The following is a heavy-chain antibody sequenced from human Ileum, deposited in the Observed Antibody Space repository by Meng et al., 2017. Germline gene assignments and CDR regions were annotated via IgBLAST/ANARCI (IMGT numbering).Heavy chain of an antibody. CDR2: IYHSGAF. D-gene: IGHD2-21*01. J-gene: IGHJ4*02. CDR1: GDSISTNW. Sequence: QGHREDAGPGLVKPAGTLSLTCAVSGDSISTNWWNWVRQPPGKGLEWIGEIYHSGAFNYNPSLRSRVTISVDKSKNQLSLKLGSLTAADTAVYYCARGAIGTRPFDYWGQGTLVTVSS. V-gene: IGHV4-4*02. CDR3: ARGAIGTRPFDY.